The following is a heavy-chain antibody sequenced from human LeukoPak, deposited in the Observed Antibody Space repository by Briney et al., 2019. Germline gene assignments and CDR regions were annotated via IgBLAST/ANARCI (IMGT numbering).Heavy chain of an antibody. J-gene: IGHJ4*02. Sequence: GGSLRLSCAASGFTVSSNYMSWVRQAPGKGLEWVSVIYSGGSTYYADSVKGRFTISRDNSKNTLYLQMNSLRAEDTAVYYCANSAGSGSYYLYFDYWGQGTLVTVSS. CDR3: ANSAGSGSYYLYFDY. CDR2: IYSGGST. D-gene: IGHD3-10*01. V-gene: IGHV3-66*01. CDR1: GFTVSSNY.